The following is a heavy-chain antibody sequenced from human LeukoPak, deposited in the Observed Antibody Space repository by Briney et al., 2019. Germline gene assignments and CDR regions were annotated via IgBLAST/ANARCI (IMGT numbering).Heavy chain of an antibody. V-gene: IGHV3-53*01. CDR2: IYSGGNT. J-gene: IGHJ6*04. CDR3: ARVAESSGYYWDYHHYYMDV. CDR1: GLTVSSNC. D-gene: IGHD3-22*01. Sequence: PGGSLRLSCAASGLTVSSNCMSWVRQAPGKGLEWVSFIYSGGNTYYADSVKGRFTISRDNAKNSLYLQMNSLRAEDTAVYYCARVAESSGYYWDYHHYYMDVWGKGTTVTVSS.